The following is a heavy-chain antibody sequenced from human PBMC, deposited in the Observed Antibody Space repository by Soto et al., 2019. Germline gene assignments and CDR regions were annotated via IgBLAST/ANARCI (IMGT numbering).Heavy chain of an antibody. J-gene: IGHJ5*02. D-gene: IGHD6-6*01. V-gene: IGHV4-59*01. CDR3: AREEGSSDWFDP. CDR2: IYYSGST. Sequence: SETLSLTCTVSGGSISSYYWSWIRQPPGKGLEWIGYIYYSGSTNYNPSLKSRVTISVDTSKNQFSLKLGSVTAADTAVYYCAREEGSSDWFDPWGQGTLVTVSS. CDR1: GGSISSYY.